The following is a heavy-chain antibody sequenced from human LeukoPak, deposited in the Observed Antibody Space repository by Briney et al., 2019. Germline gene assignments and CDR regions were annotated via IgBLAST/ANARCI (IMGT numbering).Heavy chain of an antibody. CDR2: IYPDDSDT. Sequence: PGESLKISCKGSGYSFTSYWIGWVRQMPGKGLEWMGIIYPDDSDTRYSPSFQGQVSISVDKSVSAAYLQWSSLKASDTAIYYCARLRITMIRPDVFDIWGQGTMVTVSS. V-gene: IGHV5-51*01. J-gene: IGHJ3*02. CDR3: ARLRITMIRPDVFDI. D-gene: IGHD3-22*01. CDR1: GYSFTSYW.